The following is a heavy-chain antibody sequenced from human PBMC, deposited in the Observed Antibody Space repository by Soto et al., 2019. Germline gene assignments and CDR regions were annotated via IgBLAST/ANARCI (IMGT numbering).Heavy chain of an antibody. J-gene: IGHJ4*02. D-gene: IGHD3-10*01. Sequence: QVQLVESGGGVVQPGKSLRLSCAGSGFTFSSYGMDWVRQAPGKGLEWVAVISYDGSNKYYADSVMGRFTISRDNSKNTLYLQMSSLRADDTAVYYCAKDRMGAGVRGYFDYWGQGTLVTVSS. V-gene: IGHV3-30*18. CDR1: GFTFSSYG. CDR2: ISYDGSNK. CDR3: AKDRMGAGVRGYFDY.